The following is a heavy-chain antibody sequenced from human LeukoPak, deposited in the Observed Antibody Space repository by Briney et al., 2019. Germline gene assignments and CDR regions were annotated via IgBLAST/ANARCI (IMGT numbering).Heavy chain of an antibody. CDR1: GYTFTSYA. Sequence: ASVKVSCKASGYTFTSYAMHWVRQAPGQRLEWMGWINAGNGNTKYSQEFQGRVTITRDTSASTAYMELSSLRSEDMAVYYCARDSRDSTYYMDVWGKGTTVTVSS. CDR2: INAGNGNT. J-gene: IGHJ6*03. V-gene: IGHV1-3*03. D-gene: IGHD2-21*01. CDR3: ARDSRDSTYYMDV.